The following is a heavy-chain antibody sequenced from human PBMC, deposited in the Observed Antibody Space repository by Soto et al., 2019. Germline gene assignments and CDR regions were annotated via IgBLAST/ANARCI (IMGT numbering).Heavy chain of an antibody. V-gene: IGHV2-5*02. CDR2: IYWDEDK. CDR3: AHLTPGGFYCAY. J-gene: IGHJ4*02. Sequence: QITLKESGPTLVKPTQTLTLTCTFSGFSLRNSGVGVGWIRQPPGTALEWLAPIYWDEDKRYSPSLKSRLTITKDTSKNHVVLTMTNMDPVDTATYYCAHLTPGGFYCAYWGQGTLRTVSS. CDR1: GFSLRNSGVG. D-gene: IGHD4-17*01.